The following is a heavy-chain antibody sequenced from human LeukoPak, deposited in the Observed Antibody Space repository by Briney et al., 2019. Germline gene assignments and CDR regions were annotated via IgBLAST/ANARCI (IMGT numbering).Heavy chain of an antibody. CDR1: GVAFSNYY. J-gene: IGHJ4*02. D-gene: IGHD6-19*01. CDR2: INHSGYT. Sequence: SETLSLTCAVSGVAFSNYYWSWVRQSPRKGLEWIGEINHSGYTNYHPSLKSRATMSIDTSKNQFSLMLTSVTAAGTAVYYCTRAVAGHPDWGQGTLVTVSS. V-gene: IGHV4-34*01. CDR3: TRAVAGHPD.